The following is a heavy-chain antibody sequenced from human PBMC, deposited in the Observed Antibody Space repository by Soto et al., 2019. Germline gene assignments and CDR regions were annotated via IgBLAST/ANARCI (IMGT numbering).Heavy chain of an antibody. Sequence: GGSLSLSCASSGFTFSGYWVRWVRQAPGKGLEWVSTINKSGGSTYYADSVKGRFTISRDNSKNMLFLQINGLRAEDTAVYYCAKDPPTTGTTFDYWGRGTLVNVSS. D-gene: IGHD1-1*01. CDR2: INKSGGST. J-gene: IGHJ4*02. CDR3: AKDPPTTGTTFDY. CDR1: GFTFSGYW. V-gene: IGHV3-23*01.